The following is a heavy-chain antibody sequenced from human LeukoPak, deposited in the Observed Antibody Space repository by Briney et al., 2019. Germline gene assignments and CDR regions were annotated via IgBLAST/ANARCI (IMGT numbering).Heavy chain of an antibody. V-gene: IGHV3-23*01. Sequence: PGGSLRLSCVGSGFTFSTYSIKWVRQAPGKGLEWVSVISGSGDSAFYADSVKGQFTISRDNSKNTLYLQMNSLRAEDTAVYYCAKPRSSTSWPYWGDYFDYWGQGTLVTVSS. J-gene: IGHJ4*02. CDR1: GFTFSTYS. CDR3: AKPRSSTSWPYWGDYFDY. CDR2: ISGSGDSA. D-gene: IGHD2-2*01.